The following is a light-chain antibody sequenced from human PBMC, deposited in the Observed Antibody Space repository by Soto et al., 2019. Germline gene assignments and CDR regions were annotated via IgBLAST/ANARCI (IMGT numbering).Light chain of an antibody. CDR3: MQTLQIPTT. CDR1: QSLLHSNGYNY. J-gene: IGKJ4*01. V-gene: IGKV2-28*01. Sequence: DIVMTQSPLSLPVTPGEPASISCRSSQSLLHSNGYNYLDWYLQKPGQSPQLLIYLGSNRASGVPDRCSGSGSGTDFTLQISRVEAEDVGVYYCMQTLQIPTTFGGGTKVEIK. CDR2: LGS.